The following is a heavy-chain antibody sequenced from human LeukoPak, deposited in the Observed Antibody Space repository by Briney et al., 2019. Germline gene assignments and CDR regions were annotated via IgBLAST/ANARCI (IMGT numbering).Heavy chain of an antibody. CDR3: ATFRLPGEYFQH. Sequence: ASVKVSCKVSGYTLTEVSIHWVRQAPGKGLEWMGGFHPGDDEVLSAQKFQGRVTMTEDTSTDTAYMELSSLRSEDTAVYYRATFRLPGEYFQHWGQGTLVIVSS. CDR1: GYTLTEVS. J-gene: IGHJ1*01. CDR2: FHPGDDEV. V-gene: IGHV1-24*01.